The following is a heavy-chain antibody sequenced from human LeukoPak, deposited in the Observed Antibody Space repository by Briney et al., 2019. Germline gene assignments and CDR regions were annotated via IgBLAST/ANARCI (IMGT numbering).Heavy chain of an antibody. CDR2: INPNTGGT. CDR1: GYTFTGYY. CDR3: SRPSAAAGAGGY. Sequence: GASVKVSCKASGYTFTGYYMHWVRQAPGQGLEWMGSINPNTGGTNYAEKFQGRVTMTSDTSTTTAYMGLSSLSSDDTAVYFCSRPSAAAGAGGYWAQGTRVTV. V-gene: IGHV1-2*02. J-gene: IGHJ4*02. D-gene: IGHD6-13*01.